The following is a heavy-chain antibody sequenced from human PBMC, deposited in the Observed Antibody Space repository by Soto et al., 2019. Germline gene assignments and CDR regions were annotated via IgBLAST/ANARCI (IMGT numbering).Heavy chain of an antibody. Sequence: TGESLKMSCKGSGYSFTSYWIGWVRQMPGKGLEWMGIIYPGDSDTRYSPSFQGQVTISADKSISTAYLQWSSLKASDTAMYYCARQDCSSTSCYDSYYYYGMDVWGQGTTVTVSS. J-gene: IGHJ6*02. CDR1: GYSFTSYW. CDR3: ARQDCSSTSCYDSYYYYGMDV. CDR2: IYPGDSDT. D-gene: IGHD2-2*01. V-gene: IGHV5-51*01.